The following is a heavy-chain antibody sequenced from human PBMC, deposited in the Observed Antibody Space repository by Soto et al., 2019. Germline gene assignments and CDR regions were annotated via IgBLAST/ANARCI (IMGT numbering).Heavy chain of an antibody. V-gene: IGHV3-23*01. J-gene: IGHJ6*03. CDR1: GFTFSSYA. Sequence: SGGSLRLSCAASGFTFSSYAMSWVRQAPGKGLEWVSAISGSGGSTYYADSVKGRFTISRDNSKNTLHLQMNSLRAEDTAVYYCAKEGLIVPAAMGYYYYYMDVWGKGTTVTVSS. CDR3: AKEGLIVPAAMGYYYYYMDV. CDR2: ISGSGGST. D-gene: IGHD2-2*01.